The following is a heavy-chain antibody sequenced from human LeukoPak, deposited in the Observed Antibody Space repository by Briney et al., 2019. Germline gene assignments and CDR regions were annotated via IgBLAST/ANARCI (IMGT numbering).Heavy chain of an antibody. Sequence: QTGGSPRLSCAASGFMFSNFAMSWVRQAPGKGLEWVSTIYYSGGNTYSADSVKGRFTISRDNAKNTLYLQMNSLRAEDTAVYYCAKDQGQAVVPRRFDYWGQGTLVTVSS. V-gene: IGHV3-23*01. CDR3: AKDQGQAVVPRRFDY. J-gene: IGHJ4*02. D-gene: IGHD2-2*01. CDR2: IYYSGGNT. CDR1: GFMFSNFA.